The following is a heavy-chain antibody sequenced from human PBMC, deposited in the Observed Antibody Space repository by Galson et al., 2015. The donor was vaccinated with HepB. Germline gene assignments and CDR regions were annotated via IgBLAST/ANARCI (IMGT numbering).Heavy chain of an antibody. V-gene: IGHV1-46*03. CDR3: ARDSLPTIFGVEFDP. J-gene: IGHJ5*02. D-gene: IGHD3-3*01. CDR2: INPSGGST. CDR1: GGTFSSYA. Sequence: SVKVSCKASGGTFSSYAISRVRQAPGQGLEWMGIINPSGGSTSYAQKFQGRVTMTRDTSTSTVYMELSSLRSEDTAVYYCARDSLPTIFGVEFDPWGQGTLVTVSS.